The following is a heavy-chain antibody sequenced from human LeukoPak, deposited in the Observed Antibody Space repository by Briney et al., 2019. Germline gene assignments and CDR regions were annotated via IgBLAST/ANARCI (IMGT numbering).Heavy chain of an antibody. Sequence: GGSLRLSCAASGFTFSSYNINWVRQAPGKGLEWVSYISSSRRTISYADSVKGRFTISRDNAKNSLYLQMNSLRAEDTAVYYCARSSRELGGYAPWELMPPFDYWGQGTLVTVSS. D-gene: IGHD1-7*01. J-gene: IGHJ4*02. CDR3: ARSSRELGGYAPWELMPPFDY. CDR2: ISSSRRTI. CDR1: GFTFSSYN. V-gene: IGHV3-48*01.